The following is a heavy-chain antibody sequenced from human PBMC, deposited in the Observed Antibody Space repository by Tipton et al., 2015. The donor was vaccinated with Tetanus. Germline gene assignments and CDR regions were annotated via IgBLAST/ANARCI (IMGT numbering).Heavy chain of an antibody. CDR2: IYYNGNA. J-gene: IGHJ5*02. CDR1: GGSISDKKYY. V-gene: IGHV4-39*01. Sequence: TLSLTCTVSGGSISDKKYYWAWIRQPPGKGLEWVGNIYYNGNAYYNESLESRLTISIDRPKNQFSLKMTSVTATDTAVYYCATQTDNWFDPWGQGILVIVSS. CDR3: ATQTDNWFDP.